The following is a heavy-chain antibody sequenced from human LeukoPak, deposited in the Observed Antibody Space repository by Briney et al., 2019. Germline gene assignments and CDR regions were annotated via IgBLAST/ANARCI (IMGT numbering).Heavy chain of an antibody. D-gene: IGHD3-3*01. J-gene: IGHJ5*02. Sequence: PGGSLRLSCAASGFTFSSYWMSWVRQAPGKGLEWVANIKQDGSEKYYVDSVKGRFTISRDNAKNSLYLQMNSLRAEDTAVYYCARDLPAPNYDPRFDPWGQGTLVTVSS. CDR3: ARDLPAPNYDPRFDP. V-gene: IGHV3-7*01. CDR2: IKQDGSEK. CDR1: GFTFSSYW.